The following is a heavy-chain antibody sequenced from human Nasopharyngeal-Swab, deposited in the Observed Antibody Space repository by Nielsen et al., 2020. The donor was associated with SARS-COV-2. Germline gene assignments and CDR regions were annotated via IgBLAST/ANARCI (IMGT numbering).Heavy chain of an antibody. CDR2: IYYSGST. CDR3: EREGGRRREEGEGRWFDT. J-gene: IGHJ5*02. D-gene: IGHD3-16*01. V-gene: IGHV4-59*01. CDR1: GDSISSYY. Sequence: GSLRLSCIVSGDSISSYYWSWIRQPPGKGLEWIGYIYYSGSTNYNPSLKSRVTISVDTSKNQFSLKLSSVTTADKAGEEGEREGGRRREEGEGRWFDTWGQGKMVTVSS.